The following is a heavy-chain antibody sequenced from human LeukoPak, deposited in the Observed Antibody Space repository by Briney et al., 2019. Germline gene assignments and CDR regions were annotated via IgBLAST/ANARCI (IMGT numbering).Heavy chain of an antibody. CDR3: AKDRFRGYSGYDSGGDY. Sequence: GGSLRLSCAASGFTFSSYGMHWVRQAPGKGLEWEAVISYDGSNKYYADSVKGRFTISRDNSKNTLYLQMNSLRPEDTAVYYCAKDRFRGYSGYDSGGDYWGQGTLVTVSS. CDR2: ISYDGSNK. J-gene: IGHJ4*02. D-gene: IGHD5-12*01. V-gene: IGHV3-30*18. CDR1: GFTFSSYG.